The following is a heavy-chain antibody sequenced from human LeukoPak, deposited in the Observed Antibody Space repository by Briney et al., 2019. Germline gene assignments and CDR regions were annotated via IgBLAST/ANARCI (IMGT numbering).Heavy chain of an antibody. CDR3: ARDHTDPGLFFDY. D-gene: IGHD2-2*02. CDR1: GFTFSDYW. CDR2: IKEDGSDK. V-gene: IGHV3-7*01. J-gene: IGHJ4*02. Sequence: GGSLRLSCAVSGFTFSDYWMTWVRQAPGRGLEWVANIKEDGSDKQYVDSVQGRFTISRDNAENSLYLQMNSLRAEDTALYYCARDHTDPGLFFDYWGQGTLVTVSS.